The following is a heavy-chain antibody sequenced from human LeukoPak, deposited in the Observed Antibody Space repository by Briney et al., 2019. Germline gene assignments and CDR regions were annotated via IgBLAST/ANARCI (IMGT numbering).Heavy chain of an antibody. D-gene: IGHD5-18*01. CDR2: ISGSGGST. CDR3: ANRGLGRYSYAPAGWYFDL. V-gene: IGHV3-23*01. CDR1: GFTFNSYA. Sequence: PGGSLRLSCAASGFTFNSYAMSWVRQAPGKGLEWVSAISGSGGSTYYADSVKGRFTISRDNSKNTLYPQMNSLRAEDTAVYYCANRGLGRYSYAPAGWYFDLWGRGTLVTVSS. J-gene: IGHJ2*01.